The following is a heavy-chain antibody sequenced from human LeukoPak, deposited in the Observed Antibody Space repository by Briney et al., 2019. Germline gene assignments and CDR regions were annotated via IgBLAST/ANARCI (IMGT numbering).Heavy chain of an antibody. CDR1: GFTFSNAW. CDR2: LKSNIDGGTT. V-gene: IGHV3-15*01. Sequence: GGSLRLSCAASGFTFSNAWMSWVRQAPGKGLEWVGRLKSNIDGGTTDYAAPVRGRFTISRDDSKNTLYLQMNSLKTEDTAVYYCTTVSRTIIVGDTSDGYMDVWGKGTTVTISS. D-gene: IGHD1-26*01. CDR3: TTVSRTIIVGDTSDGYMDV. J-gene: IGHJ6*03.